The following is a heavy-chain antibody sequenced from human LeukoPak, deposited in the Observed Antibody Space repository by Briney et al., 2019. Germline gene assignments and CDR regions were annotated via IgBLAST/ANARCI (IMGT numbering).Heavy chain of an antibody. J-gene: IGHJ4*02. V-gene: IGHV4-59*12. CDR3: ARTARFLEWIFPQPEDSFDS. CDR2: IYYSGST. D-gene: IGHD3-3*01. Sequence: SETLSLTCTVSGGSISSYYWSWIRQPPGKGLEWIGYIYYSGSTNYNPSLKSRVTISVDTSKSQFSLKLTSVTAADSAVYYCARTARFLEWIFPQPEDSFDSWGQGTLVTVSS. CDR1: GGSISSYY.